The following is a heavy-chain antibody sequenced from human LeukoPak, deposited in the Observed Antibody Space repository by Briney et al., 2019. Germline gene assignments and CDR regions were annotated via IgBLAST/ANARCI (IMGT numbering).Heavy chain of an antibody. CDR2: ISSSTSYI. J-gene: IGHJ2*01. CDR1: GFTFSTYS. CDR3: ARETRIQLWFTEHWYFDL. V-gene: IGHV3-21*01. Sequence: GGSLRLSCAASGFTFSTYSMNWVRQAPGKELEWVSSISSSTSYIYYADSVKGRLTISRDNAKNSLYLQMNSLRAEDTAVYYCARETRIQLWFTEHWYFDLWGRGILVTVSS. D-gene: IGHD5-18*01.